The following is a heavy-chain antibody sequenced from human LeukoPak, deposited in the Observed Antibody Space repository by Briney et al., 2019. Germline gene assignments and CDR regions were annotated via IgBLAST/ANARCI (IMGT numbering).Heavy chain of an antibody. CDR3: ARGVWFGESLGSGADY. Sequence: SGGSLRLSCAASGFALSNYWMNWLRQAPGKGLEWVANIKEDGGEKKYVDSVKGRFTISRDNAKNSLYLQMTSLRVEDTAVYYCARGVWFGESLGSGADYWGQGTLVTVSS. V-gene: IGHV3-7*01. D-gene: IGHD3-10*01. J-gene: IGHJ4*02. CDR2: IKEDGGEK. CDR1: GFALSNYW.